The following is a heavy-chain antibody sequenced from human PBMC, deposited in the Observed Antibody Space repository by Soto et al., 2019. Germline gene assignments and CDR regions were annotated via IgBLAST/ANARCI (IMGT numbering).Heavy chain of an antibody. CDR1: GYIFTSYY. D-gene: IGHD3-10*01. Sequence: ASVKVSCKASGYIFTSYYMNWVRQAPGQGLEWLGIINPSGGSTSYAQKFQDRVTMTRDTSTSTVYMELSSLRSEDTAVYYCARQWFGVKGYWFDPWGQGTLVTVSS. V-gene: IGHV1-46*03. CDR3: ARQWFGVKGYWFDP. J-gene: IGHJ5*02. CDR2: INPSGGST.